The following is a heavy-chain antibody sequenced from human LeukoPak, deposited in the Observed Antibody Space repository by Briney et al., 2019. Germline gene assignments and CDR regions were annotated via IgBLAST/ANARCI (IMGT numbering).Heavy chain of an antibody. Sequence: PGGSLRLSCAVSGFSFSSYGMSWVCHAPGKGLGWVSAIGDSGSDTYYADSVKGRFTITKDDSKNTLYLRVNSLRADDTAVYYCAKRVPYSSSSVYIDYWGQGALVTVSS. CDR2: IGDSGSDT. J-gene: IGHJ4*02. D-gene: IGHD6-6*01. V-gene: IGHV3-23*01. CDR1: GFSFSSYG. CDR3: AKRVPYSSSSVYIDY.